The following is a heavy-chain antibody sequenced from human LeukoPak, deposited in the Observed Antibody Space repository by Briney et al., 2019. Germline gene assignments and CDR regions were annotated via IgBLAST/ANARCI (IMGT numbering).Heavy chain of an antibody. CDR3: ARQVVAVAGTGYFDY. Sequence: PSETLSLTFTVSGXSIRSSSYYWGWIRLPPGKGLEWIGSIYYSGSTYYNASLKSRGTISVDTSKNQFSLKLNSVTAADTAVYFCARQVVAVAGTGYFDYWGQGTLVTVSS. J-gene: IGHJ4*02. D-gene: IGHD6-19*01. CDR2: IYYSGST. CDR1: GXSIRSSSYY. V-gene: IGHV4-39*01.